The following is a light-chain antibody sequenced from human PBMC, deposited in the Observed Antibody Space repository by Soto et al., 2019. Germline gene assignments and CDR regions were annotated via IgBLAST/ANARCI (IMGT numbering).Light chain of an antibody. CDR3: QQYGSSPT. Sequence: EIVLTQSPGTLSLSPGERATLSCRASQSVRNNYLAWYQQKPGQAPRLLIYGASSRATGIPDRFSGSGSGTDFTLTISRLEREDFAVYYGQQYGSSPTFGQGTKVDNK. J-gene: IGKJ1*01. V-gene: IGKV3-20*01. CDR2: GAS. CDR1: QSVRNNY.